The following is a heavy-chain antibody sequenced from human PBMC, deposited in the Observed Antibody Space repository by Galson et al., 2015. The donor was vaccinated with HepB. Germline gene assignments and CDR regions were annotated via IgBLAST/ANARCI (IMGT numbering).Heavy chain of an antibody. V-gene: IGHV7-4-1*01. CDR2: INTKTGNP. D-gene: IGHD6-19*01. Sequence: LEWMGCINTKTGNPTFAQGFTGRFVFSLDTSVSTAFLQIASLKPEDTGVYYCARGRQWPDYWGQGTLVTVSS. CDR3: ARGRQWPDY. J-gene: IGHJ4*02.